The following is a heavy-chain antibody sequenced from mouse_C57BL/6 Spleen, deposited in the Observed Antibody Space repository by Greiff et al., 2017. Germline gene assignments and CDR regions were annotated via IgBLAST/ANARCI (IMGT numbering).Heavy chain of an antibody. V-gene: IGHV5-17*01. CDR1: GFTFSDYG. D-gene: IGHD2-4*01. CDR3: ARGWFDYDAAWFAY. Sequence: EVKLMESGGGLVKPGGSLKLSCAASGFTFSDYGMHWVRQAPEKGLEWVAYISSGSSTIYYADTVKGRFTISRDNAKNTLFLQMTSLRSEDTAMYYCARGWFDYDAAWFAYWGQGTLVTVSA. CDR2: ISSGSSTI. J-gene: IGHJ3*01.